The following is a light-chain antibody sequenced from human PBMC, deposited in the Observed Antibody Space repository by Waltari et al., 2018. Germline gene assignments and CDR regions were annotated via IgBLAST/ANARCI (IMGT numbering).Light chain of an antibody. V-gene: IGLV3-21*04. CDR2: DDS. Sequence: SYVLTQPPSVSVAPGKTARVSCGGDNIETKSVHWYQQRPGQAPILVMYDDSDRPSGIPERFSGSNSGNTATLTISRVEAGDEADYYCQVWDNSNGRRVFGGGTKLTVL. J-gene: IGLJ3*02. CDR3: QVWDNSNGRRV. CDR1: NIETKS.